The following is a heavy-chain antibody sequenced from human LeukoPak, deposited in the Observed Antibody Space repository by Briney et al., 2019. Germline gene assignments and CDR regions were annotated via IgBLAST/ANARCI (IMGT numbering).Heavy chain of an antibody. D-gene: IGHD3-22*01. J-gene: IGHJ4*02. V-gene: IGHV4-4*02. CDR1: GGSISSSNW. CDR2: IYHSGST. Sequence: PSGTLSLTCAVSGGSISSSNWWSWVRQPPGKGLEWIGEIYHSGSTNYNPSLKSRVTISVDKSKNQFSLKLSSVTAADTAVYYCASVPYYYDSSGYYYWGQGTLVTVSS. CDR3: ASVPYYYDSSGYYY.